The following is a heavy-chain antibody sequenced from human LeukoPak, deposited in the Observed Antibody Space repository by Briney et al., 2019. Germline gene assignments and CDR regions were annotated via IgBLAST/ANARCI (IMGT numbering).Heavy chain of an antibody. J-gene: IGHJ4*02. CDR1: GFSFGGYA. Sequence: GGSLRLSCAASGFSFGGYAMTWVRQAPGKGLEWVSSIPYNGAATYYLDSVKDRFTISRHNSRSTLYLQMDSLTAEDTALYYCAKDGLYFDGSTHIYYFDSWGQGTVVAVSS. D-gene: IGHD3-9*01. V-gene: IGHV3-23*01. CDR3: AKDGLYFDGSTHIYYFDS. CDR2: IPYNGAAT.